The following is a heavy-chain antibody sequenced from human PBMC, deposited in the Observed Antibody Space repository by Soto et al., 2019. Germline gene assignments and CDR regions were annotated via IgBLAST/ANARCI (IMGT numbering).Heavy chain of an antibody. D-gene: IGHD1-26*01. J-gene: IGHJ6*02. CDR2: ITGSGGST. CDR1: GFTFSSYA. Sequence: GGSLRLSCAASGFTFSSYAMNWVRQAPGKGLEWVSAITGSGGSTYYADSVKGRFTISRDNSKNTLYLQMNSLRAEDTAVYYCAKDSWELLPGYYYYGMDVWGQGTTVTVSS. V-gene: IGHV3-23*01. CDR3: AKDSWELLPGYYYYGMDV.